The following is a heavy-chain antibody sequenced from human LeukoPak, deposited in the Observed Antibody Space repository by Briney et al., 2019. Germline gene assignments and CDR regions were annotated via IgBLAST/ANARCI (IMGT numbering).Heavy chain of an antibody. CDR2: ISSSGSTI. V-gene: IGHV3-48*03. CDR1: GFTFSSYE. Sequence: GGSLRLSCAASGFTFSSYEMNWVRQAPGKGLEWVSYISSSGSTIYYADSVKGRFTISRDNAKNSLYLQMNSLRAEDTAVYYCARDGVLGLWFGELAFDIWGQGTMVTVSS. J-gene: IGHJ3*02. CDR3: ARDGVLGLWFGELAFDI. D-gene: IGHD3-10*01.